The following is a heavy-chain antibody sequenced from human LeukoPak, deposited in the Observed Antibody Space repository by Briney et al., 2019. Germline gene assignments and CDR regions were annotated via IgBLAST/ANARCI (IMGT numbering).Heavy chain of an antibody. CDR2: IGSSGSTI. J-gene: IGHJ4*02. CDR3: ARKTIGDY. V-gene: IGHV3-48*01. Sequence: PGGSLRLSCAASGFTVSSNYMSWVRQAPGKGLEWISYIGSSGSTIYYADSVKGRFNISRDNAKNSVYLQMSGLRAEDTAVYYCARKTIGDYWGQGTLVTVSS. CDR1: GFTVSSNY. D-gene: IGHD1-26*01.